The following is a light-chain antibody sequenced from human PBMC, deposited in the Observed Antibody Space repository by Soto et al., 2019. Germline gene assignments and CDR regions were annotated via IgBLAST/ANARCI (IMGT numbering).Light chain of an antibody. CDR1: QSLANSF. CDR2: DTS. V-gene: IGKV3-20*01. CDR3: QQYGTSEII. J-gene: IGKJ5*01. Sequence: EFVLTQSPGPLSLSPGERATLSCRASQSLANSFIAWYQQKPGQAPRLLIYDTSSRASGIPDRFSGSGSGTDFTLTISRLETEDFAVFYCQQYGTSEIIFGQGTRLESK.